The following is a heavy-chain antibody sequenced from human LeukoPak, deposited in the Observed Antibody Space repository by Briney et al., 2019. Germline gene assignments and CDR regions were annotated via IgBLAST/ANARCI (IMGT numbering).Heavy chain of an antibody. D-gene: IGHD3-3*01. CDR1: GGSFSGYY. CDR2: INHSGST. V-gene: IGHV4-34*01. J-gene: IGHJ4*02. Sequence: PSETLSVTCAVYGGSFSGYYWSWIRQPLGKGLEWIGEINHSGSTNYNPSLKSRVTISVDTSKNQFSLKLSSVTAADTAVYYCARLSRDFWSGYRPQSLFDYWGQGTLVTVSS. CDR3: ARLSRDFWSGYRPQSLFDY.